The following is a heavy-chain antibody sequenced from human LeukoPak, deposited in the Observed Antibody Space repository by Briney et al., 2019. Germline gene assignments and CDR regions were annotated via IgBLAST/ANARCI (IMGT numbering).Heavy chain of an antibody. V-gene: IGHV4-59*12. D-gene: IGHD1-1*01. J-gene: IGHJ3*02. Sequence: PSETPSLTCTVSGGSISSYYWSWIRQPPGKGLEWIGYIYYSGSTNYNPSLKSRVTISVDTSKNQFSLKLSSVTAADTAVYYCARTGTDAFDIWGQGTMVTVSS. CDR3: ARTGTDAFDI. CDR1: GGSISSYY. CDR2: IYYSGST.